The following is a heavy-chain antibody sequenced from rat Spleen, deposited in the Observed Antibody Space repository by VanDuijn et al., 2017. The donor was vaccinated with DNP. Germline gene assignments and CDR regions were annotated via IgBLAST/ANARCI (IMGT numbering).Heavy chain of an antibody. CDR2: ISSGGDT. CDR3: AREDYGYTYFDY. CDR1: GFSLTRYN. V-gene: IGHV2-6*01. J-gene: IGHJ1*01. Sequence: QVQLKESGPGLVQPSQTLSLTCTVAGFSLTRYNVNWVRQPPGKGLEWIATISSGGDTDYNSALTSRLSISRDTSKSQVFLKVNSLQTEDIVTYYCAREDYGYTYFDYWGPGIMVTVSS. D-gene: IGHD1-4*01.